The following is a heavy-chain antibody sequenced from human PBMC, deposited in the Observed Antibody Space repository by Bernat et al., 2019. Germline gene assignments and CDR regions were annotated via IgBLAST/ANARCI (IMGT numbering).Heavy chain of an antibody. CDR1: GFTFSSYG. Sequence: QVQLVESGGGVVQPGRSLRLSCAASGFTFSSYGMHWVRQAPGKGLEWVAVISYDGSNKYYADSVKGRFTISRDNSKNTLYLQMNSLRAEDTAVYYCAKDRISDDYWGQGTLVTVSS. V-gene: IGHV3-30*18. CDR2: ISYDGSNK. D-gene: IGHD2/OR15-2a*01. CDR3: AKDRISDDY. J-gene: IGHJ4*02.